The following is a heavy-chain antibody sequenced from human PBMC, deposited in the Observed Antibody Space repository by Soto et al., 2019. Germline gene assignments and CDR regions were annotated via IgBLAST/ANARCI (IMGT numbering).Heavy chain of an antibody. CDR1: GFIFSTFN. Sequence: EVQLLESGGGLVQPGGSLSLSCAASGFIFSTFNINWVRQAPGKGLEWVSFISRTSTIYYADSVKGRFTISRDNAKNSMYLQMKSLRAEDTAVYYCARDATGYSSGWPRFYSWGQGTLVAVSS. V-gene: IGHV3-48*01. J-gene: IGHJ4*02. CDR2: ISRTSTI. D-gene: IGHD6-19*01. CDR3: ARDATGYSSGWPRFYS.